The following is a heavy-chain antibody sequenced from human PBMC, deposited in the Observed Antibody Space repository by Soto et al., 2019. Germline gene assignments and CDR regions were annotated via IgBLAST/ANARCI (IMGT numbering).Heavy chain of an antibody. Sequence: SLKVSCKASGGTFSSYAISWVRQAPGQGLEWMGGIIPIFGTANYAQKFQGRVTITADESTSTAYMELSSLRSEDTAVYYCATVLPGTFREIGAFDIWGQGTMVNVSS. CDR1: GGTFSSYA. J-gene: IGHJ3*02. V-gene: IGHV1-69*13. CDR3: ATVLPGTFREIGAFDI. D-gene: IGHD3-10*01. CDR2: IIPIFGTA.